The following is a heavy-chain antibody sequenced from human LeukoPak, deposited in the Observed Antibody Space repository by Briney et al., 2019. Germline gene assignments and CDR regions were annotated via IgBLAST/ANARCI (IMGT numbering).Heavy chain of an antibody. CDR2: TSYDGSNK. Sequence: GGSLRLSCAASGFTFSSYGMHWVRQAPGKGLEWVALTSYDGSNKYYADSVKGRFTISRDNSKNTLYLQMNSLRPEDTAVYYCAKEIAVAGTSFDYWGQGTLVTVSS. CDR3: AKEIAVAGTSFDY. D-gene: IGHD6-19*01. J-gene: IGHJ4*02. CDR1: GFTFSSYG. V-gene: IGHV3-30*18.